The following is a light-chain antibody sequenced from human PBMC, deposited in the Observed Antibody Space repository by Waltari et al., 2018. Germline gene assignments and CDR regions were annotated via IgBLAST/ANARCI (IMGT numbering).Light chain of an antibody. V-gene: IGKV4-1*01. Sequence: DIVMTQSPDSLAVSLGERATINCKSSQSVLYSSNNKNYLAWYQQKPGQPAKLLIYWASTRESRVPDRFSGSGSGTDFTLTISSLQAEDVAVYYCQQYYSTPLTFGGGTKVEIK. J-gene: IGKJ4*01. CDR2: WAS. CDR3: QQYYSTPLT. CDR1: QSVLYSSNNKNY.